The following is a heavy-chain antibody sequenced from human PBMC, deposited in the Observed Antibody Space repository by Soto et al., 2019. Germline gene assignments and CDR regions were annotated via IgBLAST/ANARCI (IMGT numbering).Heavy chain of an antibody. J-gene: IGHJ6*02. D-gene: IGHD3-22*01. CDR2: IIPIFGTA. CDR1: GGTFSSYA. CDR3: AKSIVVVTDYYYGMDV. Sequence: VASVKVSCKASGGTFSSYAISWVRQAPGQGLEWMGGIIPIFGTANYAQKFQGRVTITADESTSTAYMELSSLRSEDTAVYYCAKSIVVVTDYYYGMDVWGQGTTVTVSS. V-gene: IGHV1-69*13.